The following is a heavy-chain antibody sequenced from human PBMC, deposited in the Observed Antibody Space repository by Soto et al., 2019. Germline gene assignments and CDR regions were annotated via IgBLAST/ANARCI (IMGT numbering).Heavy chain of an antibody. V-gene: IGHV3-53*01. J-gene: IGHJ4*02. CDR3: AFGGLLNYFEY. CDR2: FYSGGSK. D-gene: IGHD3-10*01. Sequence: GGSLRLSCARSGFSVSKKYMSWVRQAPGKGLEWVSVFYSGGSKYYSDSVKGRFTISRDTPKNTVHLQMNSLRAEDPAVSYCAFGGLLNYFEYWGRGTPFTVSS. CDR1: GFSVSKKY.